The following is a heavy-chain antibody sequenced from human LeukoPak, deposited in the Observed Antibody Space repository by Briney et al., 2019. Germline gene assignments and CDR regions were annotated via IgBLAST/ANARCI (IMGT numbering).Heavy chain of an antibody. Sequence: PGGSLRLSCAASGFTFSSYSMNWVRQAPGKGLEWVSAISGSGGSTYYADSVKGRFTISRDNSKNTLYLQMNSLRAEDTAVYYCAKDENYYDSSGLGWFDPWGQGTLVTVSS. CDR3: AKDENYYDSSGLGWFDP. D-gene: IGHD3-22*01. CDR2: ISGSGGST. V-gene: IGHV3-23*01. CDR1: GFTFSSYS. J-gene: IGHJ5*02.